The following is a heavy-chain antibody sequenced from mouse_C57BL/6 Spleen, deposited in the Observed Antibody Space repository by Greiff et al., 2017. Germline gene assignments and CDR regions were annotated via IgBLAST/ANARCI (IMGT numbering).Heavy chain of an antibody. CDR3: ARQLGYYFDY. V-gene: IGHV1-80*01. D-gene: IGHD2-12*01. CDR1: GYAFSSYW. CDR2: IYPGDGDT. Sequence: VKLMESGAELVKPGASVKISCKASGYAFSSYWMNWVKQRPGKGLEWIGQIYPGDGDTNYNGKFKGKATLTADKSSSTAYMQLSSLTSEDSAVYFCARQLGYYFDYWGQGTTLTVSS. J-gene: IGHJ2*01.